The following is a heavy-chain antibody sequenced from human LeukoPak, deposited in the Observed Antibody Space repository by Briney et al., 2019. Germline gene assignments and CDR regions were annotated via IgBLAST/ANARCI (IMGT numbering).Heavy chain of an antibody. CDR2: ISGSGGST. CDR3: AKLPVTTGWAAFDI. J-gene: IGHJ3*02. Sequence: AGGSLRLSCAASGFTFSSYAMSWVRQAPGKGLEWVSGISGSGGSTYYADSVKGRFTISRDNSKNTPYLQMNSLRAEDTAVYYCAKLPVTTGWAAFDIWGQGTKVAVSS. V-gene: IGHV3-23*01. D-gene: IGHD4-17*01. CDR1: GFTFSSYA.